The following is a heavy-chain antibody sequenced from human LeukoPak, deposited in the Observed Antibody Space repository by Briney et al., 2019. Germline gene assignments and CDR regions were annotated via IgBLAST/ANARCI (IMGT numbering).Heavy chain of an antibody. V-gene: IGHV1-46*01. CDR2: INPSGGST. CDR1: CYTFTSYY. D-gene: IGHD3-22*01. Sequence: GASVKVSCKASCYTFTSYYMHWVRQAPGQGLEWLVIINPSGGSTSYAQKFQGRVTMTRDTSTSTVYMELSSLRSEDTAVYYCARETIVVVPSFDYWGQGTLVNVSS. CDR3: ARETIVVVPSFDY. J-gene: IGHJ4*02.